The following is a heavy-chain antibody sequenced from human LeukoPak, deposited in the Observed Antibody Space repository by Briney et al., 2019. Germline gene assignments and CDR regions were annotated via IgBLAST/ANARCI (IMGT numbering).Heavy chain of an antibody. Sequence: GGSLRLSCVASGFSFGNYAMSWVRQASGKGLQWVSQISGTGGATWYAGFARDRFTISRDNSKKTVYLQMSGLRAEDTAMYYCVKDPRDTYGTNWFVSWGQGTLLIVSS. J-gene: IGHJ5*01. CDR2: ISGTGGAT. CDR1: GFSFGNYA. V-gene: IGHV3-23*01. CDR3: VKDPRDTYGTNWFVS. D-gene: IGHD2-21*01.